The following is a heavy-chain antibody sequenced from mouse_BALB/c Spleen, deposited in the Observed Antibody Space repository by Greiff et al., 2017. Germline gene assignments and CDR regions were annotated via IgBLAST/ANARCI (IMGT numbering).Heavy chain of an antibody. CDR3: TAYGYSYFDY. J-gene: IGHJ2*01. V-gene: IGHV6-6*02. CDR2: IRLKSNNYAT. Sequence: EVMLVEPGGGLVQPGGSMKLSCVASGFTFSNYWMNWVRQSPEKGLEWVAEIRLKSNNYATHYAESVKGRFTISRDDSKSSVYLQMNNLRAEDTGIYYCTAYGYSYFDYWGQGTTLTVSS. D-gene: IGHD2-2*01. CDR1: GFTFSNYW.